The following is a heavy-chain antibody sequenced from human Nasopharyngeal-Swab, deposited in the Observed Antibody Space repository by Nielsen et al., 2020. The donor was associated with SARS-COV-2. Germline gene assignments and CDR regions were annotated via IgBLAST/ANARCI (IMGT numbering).Heavy chain of an antibody. CDR2: IDWDDDK. V-gene: IGHV2-70*12. CDR1: GFSLGTSGMC. D-gene: IGHD6-13*01. Sequence: SGPTLVKPTQTLTLTCTFSGFSLGTSGMCVSWIRQPPGKALEWLALIDWDDDKYYSTSLNTRLTISKDTSKNQVVLTMTNMDPVDTATYYCAHADSYSSSWYLSWYFDLWGRGTLVTVSS. J-gene: IGHJ2*01. CDR3: AHADSYSSSWYLSWYFDL.